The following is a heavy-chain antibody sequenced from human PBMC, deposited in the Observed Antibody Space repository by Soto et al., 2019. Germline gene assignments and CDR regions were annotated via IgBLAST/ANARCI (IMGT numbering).Heavy chain of an antibody. Sequence: EVQLVASGGGLVQPGGSLRLSCAASGFTFSNYWMSWVRQAPGKGLEWGANIREDGGEKHYVDSVKVRFTISRDNDKNSLYLEMNSLRAEDTAVYYCARDPGIAAAGTVGYFDYWGQGTLVTVSS. CDR2: IREDGGEK. J-gene: IGHJ4*02. CDR1: GFTFSNYW. V-gene: IGHV3-7*01. D-gene: IGHD6-13*01. CDR3: ARDPGIAAAGTVGYFDY.